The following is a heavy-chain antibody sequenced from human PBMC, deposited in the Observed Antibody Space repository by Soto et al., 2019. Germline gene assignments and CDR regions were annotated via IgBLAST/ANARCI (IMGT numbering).Heavy chain of an antibody. D-gene: IGHD5-12*01. CDR2: IYYSGST. CDR1: GGSISSYY. Sequence: SETLSLTCTVSGGSISSYYWSWIRQPPGKGLEWIGYIYYSGSTNYNPSLKSRVTISVDTSKNQFSLKLSSVTAADTAVYYWSREGYSGHDFFYYWGQGTLVPVSS. J-gene: IGHJ4*02. V-gene: IGHV4-59*01. CDR3: SREGYSGHDFFYY.